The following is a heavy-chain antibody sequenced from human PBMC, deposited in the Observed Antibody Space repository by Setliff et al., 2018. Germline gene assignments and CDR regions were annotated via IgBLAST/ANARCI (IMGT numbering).Heavy chain of an antibody. J-gene: IGHJ4*02. CDR1: GATFSSYA. CDR3: ARDREYCSRTSCYIDY. Sequence: GASVKVSCKASGATFSSYATSWVRQAPGQGLEWMGRIIPIFGTANYAQKFQGRVTITADKSTSTAYMELSSLRSEDTAVYYCARDREYCSRTSCYIDYWGQGALVTVSS. V-gene: IGHV1-69*06. D-gene: IGHD2-2*02. CDR2: IIPIFGTA.